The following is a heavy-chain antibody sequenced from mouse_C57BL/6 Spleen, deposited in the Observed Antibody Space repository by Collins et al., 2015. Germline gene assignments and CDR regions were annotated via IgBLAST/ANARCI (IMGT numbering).Heavy chain of an antibody. CDR1: GYSITSGYY. V-gene: IGHV3-6*01. Sequence: DVQLQESGPGLVKPSQSLSLTCSVTGYSITSGYYWNWIRQFPGNKLEWMGYISYDGSNNYNPSLKNRISTTRDTSKNQFFLKLNSVTTEDTATYYCARDASSYYFDYWGQGTTLTVSS. CDR3: ARDASSYYFDY. CDR2: ISYDGSN. J-gene: IGHJ2*01. D-gene: IGHD1-3*01.